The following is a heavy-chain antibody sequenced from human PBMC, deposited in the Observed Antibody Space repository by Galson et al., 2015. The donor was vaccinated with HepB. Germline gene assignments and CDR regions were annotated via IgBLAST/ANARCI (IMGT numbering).Heavy chain of an antibody. V-gene: IGHV3-33*08. CDR3: AREQKETYYSDSGTYFPAYGMDV. CDR2: IWYDGRNK. CDR1: AFTFSNCD. J-gene: IGHJ6*02. D-gene: IGHD3-10*01. Sequence: SLRLSCAASAFTFSNCDIHWVRQAPGKGLEWVAIIWYDGRNKYYSDSVKGRFTISRDNSKNTLFLQMNSLRAEDTAVYFCAREQKETYYSDSGTYFPAYGMDVWGQGTTVTVSS.